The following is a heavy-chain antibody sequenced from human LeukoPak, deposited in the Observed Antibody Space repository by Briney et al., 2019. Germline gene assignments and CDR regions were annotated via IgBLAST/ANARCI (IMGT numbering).Heavy chain of an antibody. Sequence: PSETLSLTCTVSGGSISSYYWSWIRQPAGKGLDWIGRIYTSGSTNYNPSLKSRVTMSVDTSKNQFSLKLSSVTAADTAVYYCARELYCSSTSCPSQHWGQGTLVTVSS. J-gene: IGHJ1*01. D-gene: IGHD2-2*01. CDR3: ARELYCSSTSCPSQH. CDR2: IYTSGST. V-gene: IGHV4-4*07. CDR1: GGSISSYY.